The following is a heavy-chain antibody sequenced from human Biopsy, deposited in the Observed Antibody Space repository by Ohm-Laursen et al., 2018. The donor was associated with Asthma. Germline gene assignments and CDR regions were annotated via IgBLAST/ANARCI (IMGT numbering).Heavy chain of an antibody. V-gene: IGHV3-30*03. CDR2: ISYDGSNK. J-gene: IGHJ4*02. CDR1: GFTFGDYC. Sequence: SLRLSRAASGFTFGDYCMSWVRQVPGQGLEWVAVISYDGSNKYYADSVKDRFTISRDNSKNTLYLQMNSLRAEDTAVYYCASQSSGPDFWSGYYYFDYWGQGTLVTVSS. D-gene: IGHD3-3*01. CDR3: ASQSSGPDFWSGYYYFDY.